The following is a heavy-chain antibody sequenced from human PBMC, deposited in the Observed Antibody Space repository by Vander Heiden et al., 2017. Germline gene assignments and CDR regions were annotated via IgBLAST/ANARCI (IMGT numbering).Heavy chain of an antibody. Sequence: EVQLVEAGGGSVQPGESLRLSCATSGFTFSTYWMSWVRQAPGKGMEWVANDREERGERHYVGYGKGRFTIYRDNAKNSVYLQMNSMRDEDTAMYYCARDLSRRGGWVDGGGQGTMVTVSS. CDR3: ARDLSRRGGWVDG. D-gene: IGHD1-26*01. J-gene: IGHJ6*02. V-gene: IGHV3-7*01. CDR2: DREERGER. CDR1: GFTFSTYW.